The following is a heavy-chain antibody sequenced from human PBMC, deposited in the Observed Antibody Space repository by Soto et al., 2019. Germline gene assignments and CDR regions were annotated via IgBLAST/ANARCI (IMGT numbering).Heavy chain of an antibody. CDR2: IYYSGST. Sequence: PSETLSLTCTVSGGSISSSSYYWGWIRQPPGKGMEWIGSIYYSGSTYYNPSLKSRVTISVDTSKNQFSLKLSSVTAADTAVYYCARHRFRDAGTTVSWFDPWGQGTLVTVSS. CDR3: ARHRFRDAGTTVSWFDP. D-gene: IGHD1-7*01. CDR1: GGSISSSSYY. J-gene: IGHJ5*02. V-gene: IGHV4-39*01.